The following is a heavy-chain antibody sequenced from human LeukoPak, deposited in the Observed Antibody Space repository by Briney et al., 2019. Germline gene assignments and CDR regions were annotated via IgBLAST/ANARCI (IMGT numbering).Heavy chain of an antibody. J-gene: IGHJ5*02. CDR3: ARGAKFRSYGSGTYYTSLPFDP. Sequence: ASVKVSCKASGYTFTTYTLHWVRQAPGQRLQWMGCINTGNGITKYSQEFQGRVTITRDTSASTAYMELSSLNSEDMAVYYCARGAKFRSYGSGTYYTSLPFDPWGQGTLVSVSS. CDR2: INTGNGIT. D-gene: IGHD3-10*01. CDR1: GYTFTTYT. V-gene: IGHV1-3*03.